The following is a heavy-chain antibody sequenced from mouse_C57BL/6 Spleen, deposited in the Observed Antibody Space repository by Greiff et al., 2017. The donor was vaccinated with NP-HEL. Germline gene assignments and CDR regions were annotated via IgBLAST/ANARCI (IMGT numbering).Heavy chain of an antibody. CDR1: GYTFTGYW. CDR3: ARKGGITTVVAPDY. CDR2: ILPGSGST. Sequence: QVQLQQSGAELMKPGASVKLSCKATGYTFTGYWIEWVKQRPGHGLEWIGEILPGSGSTNYNEKFKGTATFTADTSSNTAYMQLSRLTTEDSAIYYCARKGGITTVVAPDYWGQGTTLTVSS. J-gene: IGHJ2*01. D-gene: IGHD1-1*01. V-gene: IGHV1-9*01.